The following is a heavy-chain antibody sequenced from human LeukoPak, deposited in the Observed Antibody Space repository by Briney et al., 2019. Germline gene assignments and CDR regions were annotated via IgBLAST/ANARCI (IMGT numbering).Heavy chain of an antibody. CDR1: GYSISSGYY. J-gene: IGHJ5*02. V-gene: IGHV4-38-2*02. CDR2: IYHSGST. D-gene: IGHD1-26*01. Sequence: PSETLSLTCTVSGYSISSGYYWGWIRQPPGKGLEWIGSIYHSGSTNYNPSLKSRVTISVDTSKNQFSLKLSSVTAADTAVYYCASRTVLVGATSWGQGTLVTVSS. CDR3: ASRTVLVGATS.